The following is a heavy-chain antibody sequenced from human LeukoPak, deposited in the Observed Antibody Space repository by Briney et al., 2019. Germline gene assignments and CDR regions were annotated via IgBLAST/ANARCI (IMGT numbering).Heavy chain of an antibody. CDR2: ISFDGSNE. D-gene: IGHD6-13*01. J-gene: IGHJ4*02. Sequence: PGRSLRLSCAASGSTLSIYGMQWYRQAPGKGLEWVAVISFDGSNEFYGDSVKGRFTISRDNSKNTLYLQMSSLRAEDTAVYYCAKPATPYSSSWRHYFDYWGQGTLVTVSS. CDR1: GSTLSIYG. CDR3: AKPATPYSSSWRHYFDY. V-gene: IGHV3-30*18.